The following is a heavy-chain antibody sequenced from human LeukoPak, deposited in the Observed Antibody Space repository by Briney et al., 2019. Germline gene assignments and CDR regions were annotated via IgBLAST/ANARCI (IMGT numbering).Heavy chain of an antibody. Sequence: SETLSLTCLVSSDSVTDYYWTWIRQPPGKGLGWIGYIYHSGSTNYNPSLKSRVSISVDASKNQFSLKLKSVTAADTAVYYCARANPYDSSGYPLDYWGQGTLVTVSS. J-gene: IGHJ4*02. V-gene: IGHV4-59*02. CDR2: IYHSGST. CDR1: SDSVTDYY. D-gene: IGHD3-22*01. CDR3: ARANPYDSSGYPLDY.